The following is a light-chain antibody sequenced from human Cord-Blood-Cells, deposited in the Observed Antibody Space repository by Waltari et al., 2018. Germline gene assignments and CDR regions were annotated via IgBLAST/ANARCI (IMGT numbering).Light chain of an antibody. CDR3: QSYDSSLSGSV. Sequence: QSVLTQPPSVSGAPGQSVPISCTGRSSNIGAGYGVRWYQQLPGTAPKLLIYGTSNRPSGVPDRFSGSKSGTSASLAITGLQAEDEADYYCQSYDSSLSGSVFGGGTKLTVL. CDR2: GTS. V-gene: IGLV1-40*01. J-gene: IGLJ3*02. CDR1: SSNIGAGYG.